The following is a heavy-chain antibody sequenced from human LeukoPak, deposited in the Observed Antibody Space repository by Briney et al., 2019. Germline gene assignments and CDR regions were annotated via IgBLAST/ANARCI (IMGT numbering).Heavy chain of an antibody. CDR3: AKPIVIVPAAKVDY. V-gene: IGHV3-30*02. Sequence: GGSLRLSCAASGFTFSGYGMHWVRQAPGKGLEWVAFLRYDGSNEYYADSVKGRFTISRDNSKNTLYLQMNSLRAEDTAVYYCAKPIVIVPAAKVDYWGQGTLVTVSS. CDR2: LRYDGSNE. D-gene: IGHD2-2*01. J-gene: IGHJ4*02. CDR1: GFTFSGYG.